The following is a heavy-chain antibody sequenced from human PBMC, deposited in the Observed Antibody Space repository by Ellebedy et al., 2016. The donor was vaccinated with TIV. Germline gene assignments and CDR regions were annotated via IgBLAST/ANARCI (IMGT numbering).Heavy chain of an antibody. J-gene: IGHJ6*02. D-gene: IGHD6-13*01. V-gene: IGHV1-2*02. Sequence: ASVKVSCKASGYTFTSYYIHWVRQAPGQGLEWMGWINPDSGVTKFAQKFQGRVTMTRDTSVNTAYMELSRLESDDTAVYYCARVRRGSSGMDVWGQGATVIVS. CDR3: ARVRRGSSGMDV. CDR1: GYTFTSYY. CDR2: INPDSGVT.